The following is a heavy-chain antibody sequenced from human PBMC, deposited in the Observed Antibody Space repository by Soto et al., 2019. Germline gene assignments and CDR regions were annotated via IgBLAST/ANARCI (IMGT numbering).Heavy chain of an antibody. CDR3: AKEGPGGGRYLYYAMDV. J-gene: IGHJ6*02. V-gene: IGHV3-30*02. D-gene: IGHD1-26*01. CDR2: ITNYGNDG. CDR1: GCVFSDYG. Sequence: GSLRLPGPASGCVFSDYGMHWFRQAPGKGLEWGARITNYGNDGCDRECLKDRFSISRARSTRTVDLRMNNLRPEYSGVYFCAKEGPGGGRYLYYAMDVWGQGTRVTVSS.